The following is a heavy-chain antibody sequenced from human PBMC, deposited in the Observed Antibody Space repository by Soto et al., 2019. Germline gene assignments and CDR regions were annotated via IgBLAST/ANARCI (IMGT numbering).Heavy chain of an antibody. CDR3: ARGVWFGEVSPLANYGMDV. D-gene: IGHD3-10*01. Sequence: QVQLVQSGAEVKKPGASVKVSCKASGYTFTSYYMHWVRQAPGQGLEWMGIINPSGGSTSYAQKFQGRVTMTRDTSTSTVYMELSSLRSEDTAVYYCARGVWFGEVSPLANYGMDVWGQGTTVTVSS. CDR2: INPSGGST. CDR1: GYTFTSYY. J-gene: IGHJ6*02. V-gene: IGHV1-46*03.